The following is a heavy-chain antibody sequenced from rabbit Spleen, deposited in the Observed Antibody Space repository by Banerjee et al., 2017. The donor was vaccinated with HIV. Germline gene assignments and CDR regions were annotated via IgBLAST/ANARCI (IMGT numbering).Heavy chain of an antibody. Sequence: QEQLVESGGGLVKPEGSLKLSCTASGFSFSNKAVMCWVRQAPGKGLEWIACINTYTGKPVYATWAKGRFTISRDNAQTTVDLQINSLTAADTATYFCARDYNSGWDLWGPGTLVTVS. CDR3: ARDYNSGWDL. V-gene: IGHV1S45*01. CDR2: INTYTGKP. J-gene: IGHJ4*01. D-gene: IGHD4-1*01. CDR1: GFSFSNKAV.